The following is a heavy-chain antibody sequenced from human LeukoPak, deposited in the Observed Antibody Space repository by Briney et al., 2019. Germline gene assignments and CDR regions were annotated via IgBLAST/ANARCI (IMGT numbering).Heavy chain of an antibody. D-gene: IGHD4-17*01. CDR1: GGSISSSNYY. J-gene: IGHJ6*03. CDR3: ARDNYGDNYYYYYYMDV. Sequence: PSETLSLTCTVSGGSISSSNYYWGWIRQPPGKGLEWIGSIYYSGSTYYSPSLKSRVTISVDTSKNQFSLKLSSVTAADTAVYYCARDNYGDNYYYYYYMDVWGKGTTVTVSS. CDR2: IYYSGST. V-gene: IGHV4-39*07.